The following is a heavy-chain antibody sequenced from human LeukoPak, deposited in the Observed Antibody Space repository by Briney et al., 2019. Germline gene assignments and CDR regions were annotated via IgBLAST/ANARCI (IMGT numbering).Heavy chain of an antibody. V-gene: IGHV1-46*01. CDR3: AGASYRSSTSCYIRDFDY. CDR1: GYTFTSFY. D-gene: IGHD2-2*02. CDR2: INPSGGST. Sequence: ASVKVSCKASGYTFTSFYMHWVRQAPGQGLEWMGIINPSGGSTSYAQKFQGRVTMTRDMSTSTDYMELSSLRSEDTAVYYCAGASYRSSTSCYIRDFDYWGQGTLVTVSS. J-gene: IGHJ4*02.